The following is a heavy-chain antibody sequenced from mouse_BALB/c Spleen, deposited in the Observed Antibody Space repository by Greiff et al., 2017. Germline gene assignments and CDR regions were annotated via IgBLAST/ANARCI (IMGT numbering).Heavy chain of an antibody. CDR1: GFTFSSYG. V-gene: IGHV5-6-3*01. Sequence: EVKLVESGGGLVQPGGSLKLSCAASGFTFSSYGMSWVRQTPDKRLELVATINSNGGSTYYPDSVKGRFTISRDNAKNTLYLQMSSLKSEDTAMYYCARGYYYGSSYAGCFDYWGQGTTLTVSS. CDR2: INSNGGST. J-gene: IGHJ2*01. CDR3: ARGYYYGSSYAGCFDY. D-gene: IGHD1-1*01.